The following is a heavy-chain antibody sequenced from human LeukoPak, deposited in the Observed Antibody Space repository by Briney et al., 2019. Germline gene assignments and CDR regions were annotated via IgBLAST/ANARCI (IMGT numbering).Heavy chain of an antibody. D-gene: IGHD4-17*01. V-gene: IGHV4-28*01. CDR2: VYYGGST. CDR3: ARINLGLRVDV. J-gene: IGHJ4*02. Sequence: SDTLSLTCAVSGYSISSSNWWGWIRQSPGKGLEWIGYVYYGGSTYYNPSLKSRVTMSVDTSKNQFSLKLSSVTAVDTAVYYCARINLGLRVDVGGQGTLVTVSS. CDR1: GYSISSSNW.